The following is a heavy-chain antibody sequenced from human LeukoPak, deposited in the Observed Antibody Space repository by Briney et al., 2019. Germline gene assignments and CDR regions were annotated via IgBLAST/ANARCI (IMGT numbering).Heavy chain of an antibody. V-gene: IGHV1-2*02. Sequence: GASVKVSCKASGCTFTGYYMHWVRQAPGQGLEWMGWINPNSGGTNYAQKFQGRVTMTRDTSISTAYMELSRLRSDDTAVYYCARRGNAKQWLEFDYWGQGTLVTVSS. J-gene: IGHJ4*02. CDR2: INPNSGGT. CDR1: GCTFTGYY. CDR3: ARRGNAKQWLEFDY. D-gene: IGHD6-19*01.